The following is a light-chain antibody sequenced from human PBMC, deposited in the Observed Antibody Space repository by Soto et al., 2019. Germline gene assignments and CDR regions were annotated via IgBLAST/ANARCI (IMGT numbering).Light chain of an antibody. CDR1: SSNIGTNT. CDR3: ATWDDSLNGVV. V-gene: IGLV1-44*01. CDR2: SND. Sequence: QSALTQPPSASGTPGQRVSISCSGGSSNIGTNTVNWYQHLPGTAPKLLIFSNDERPSGVPDRFSGSKSGTSASLAISGLQSDDEADYHCATWDDSLNGVVFGGGTKLTVL. J-gene: IGLJ2*01.